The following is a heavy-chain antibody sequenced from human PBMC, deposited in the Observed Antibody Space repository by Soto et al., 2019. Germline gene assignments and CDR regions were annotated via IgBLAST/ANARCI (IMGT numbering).Heavy chain of an antibody. J-gene: IGHJ4*02. D-gene: IGHD6-19*01. CDR3: AKEGQWLAHYFDY. V-gene: IGHV3-30*18. Sequence: GGSLRLSCAASGFTFGSYGMHWVRQAPGKGLEWVAVISYDGSNKYYADSVKGRFTISRDNSKNTLYLQMNSLRAEDTAVYYCAKEGQWLAHYFDYWGQGTLVTVSS. CDR1: GFTFGSYG. CDR2: ISYDGSNK.